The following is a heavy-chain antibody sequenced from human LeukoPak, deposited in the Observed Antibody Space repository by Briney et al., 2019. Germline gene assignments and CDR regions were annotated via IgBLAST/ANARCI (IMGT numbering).Heavy chain of an antibody. V-gene: IGHV3-11*01. D-gene: IGHD6-19*01. CDR3: ARAVRAVGGGDAFDI. Sequence: TTGGSLRLSCAASGFTFSNNYMSWIRQAPGNGLEWDSYISSSGSTIYYTDSVKGRFTISRDKAKHSLYLQMNSLRAEDTAVYYCARAVRAVGGGDAFDIWGQGTMVTVSS. J-gene: IGHJ3*02. CDR1: GFTFSNNY. CDR2: ISSSGSTI.